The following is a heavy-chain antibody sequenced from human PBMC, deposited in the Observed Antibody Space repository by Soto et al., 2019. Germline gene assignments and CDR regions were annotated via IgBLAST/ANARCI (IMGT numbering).Heavy chain of an antibody. D-gene: IGHD6-19*01. CDR2: ISYDGRNK. J-gene: IGHJ6*02. CDR1: GFTFSSYG. CDR3: VKDGSSGWPYYYGMDV. V-gene: IGHV3-30*18. Sequence: RLSCAASGFTFSSYGMHWVRQAPGKGLEWVAVISYDGRNKYYADSVKGRFTISRDNSKNTLYLQMSSLRPEDTAVYYCVKDGSSGWPYYYGMDVWGQGTTVIVSS.